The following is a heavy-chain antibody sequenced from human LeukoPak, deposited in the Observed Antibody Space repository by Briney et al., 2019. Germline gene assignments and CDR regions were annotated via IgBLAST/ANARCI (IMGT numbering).Heavy chain of an antibody. Sequence: ASVKVSCKASGYTFTSYGISWVRQAPGQGLEWMGWISAYNGNTNYAQKLQGRVTMTTDTSTSTAYMELRSLRSDDTAVYYCARDQLRYCSSTSCSNSDYWGQGTLVTVSS. V-gene: IGHV1-18*01. CDR1: GYTFTSYG. CDR2: ISAYNGNT. D-gene: IGHD2-2*01. CDR3: ARDQLRYCSSTSCSNSDY. J-gene: IGHJ4*02.